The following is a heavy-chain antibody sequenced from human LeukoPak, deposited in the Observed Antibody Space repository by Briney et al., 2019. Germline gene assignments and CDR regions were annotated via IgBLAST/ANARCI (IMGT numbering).Heavy chain of an antibody. CDR3: ARAAYNDFWSEYNYFGP. V-gene: IGHV1-69*05. D-gene: IGHD3-3*01. CDR2: IIPLFGTT. J-gene: IGHJ5*02. Sequence: SVTVSCKASGGTLSYTAIRWVRQAPGQGLEWMGGIIPLFGTTNYAQKFQGRVTITKNDSTTTAYMELSGLRSDDTAMYYCARAAYNDFWSEYNYFGPWGQGSLVTVSS. CDR1: GGTLSYTA.